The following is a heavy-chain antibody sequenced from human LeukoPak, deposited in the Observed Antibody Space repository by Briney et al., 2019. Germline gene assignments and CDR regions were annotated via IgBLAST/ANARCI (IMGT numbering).Heavy chain of an antibody. Sequence: KPSETLSLTCAVSGGSISSASSFWGWIRQPPGKGLEWIGSIYYSGTTYYNPSLKSRITMSVDTSRNHFSLKVNSVTAADTAVYYCASRPSIVAATGSFDIWGQGTLVTVSS. CDR3: ASRPSIVAATGSFDI. D-gene: IGHD6-13*01. CDR2: IYYSGTT. J-gene: IGHJ4*02. V-gene: IGHV4-39*02. CDR1: GGSISSASSF.